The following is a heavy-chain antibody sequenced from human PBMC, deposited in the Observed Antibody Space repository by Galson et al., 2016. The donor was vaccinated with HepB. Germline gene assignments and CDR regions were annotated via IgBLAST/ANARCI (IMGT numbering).Heavy chain of an antibody. D-gene: IGHD5-12*01. V-gene: IGHV4-61*03. CDR3: ARSRGRGYDSRVFDH. J-gene: IGHJ4*02. Sequence: SETLSLTCTVSGGSVNTGNYYWIWIRQPPGKALEWIGSIYYSGSASYNPSLESRVTISVDTSKEHFSLTLTSVIAADTAVYYCARSRGRGYDSRVFDHWGQGTLVTVSS. CDR1: GGSVNTGNYY. CDR2: IYYSGSA.